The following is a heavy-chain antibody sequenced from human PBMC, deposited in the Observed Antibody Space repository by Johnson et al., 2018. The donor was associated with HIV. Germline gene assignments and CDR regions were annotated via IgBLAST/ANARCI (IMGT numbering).Heavy chain of an antibody. CDR1: GLIFSDYY. V-gene: IGHV3-11*04. CDR2: ISSSGTTI. J-gene: IGHJ3*02. D-gene: IGHD3-3*01. Sequence: QVQLVESGGGLVKPGGSLRLSCAASGLIFSDYYMSWIRQAPGKGLEWVSYISSSGTTIHYADSVKGRFTISRDNAKNSLYLRMNSLRAEDTAMYYCAPYRAFGAAPTWAFDIWGQGTMVTVSS. CDR3: APYRAFGAAPTWAFDI.